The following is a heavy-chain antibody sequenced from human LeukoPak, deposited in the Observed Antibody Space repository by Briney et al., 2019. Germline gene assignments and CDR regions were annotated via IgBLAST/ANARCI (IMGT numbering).Heavy chain of an antibody. D-gene: IGHD3-16*01. J-gene: IGHJ6*03. CDR2: INPNSGGT. V-gene: IGHV1-2*02. Sequence: ASVKVSCKASGYTFTGYHIHWVRQAPGQGLEWIGWINPNSGGTNYTQKYQGRITMTKDTSISTAYMELSRLRSDDTAVYYCASAVSLGDTGFMNVWGKGTTVIISS. CDR3: ASAVSLGDTGFMNV. CDR1: GYTFTGYH.